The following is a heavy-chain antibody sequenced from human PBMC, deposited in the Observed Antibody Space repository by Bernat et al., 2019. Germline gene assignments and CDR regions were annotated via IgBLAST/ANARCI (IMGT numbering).Heavy chain of an antibody. CDR2: IYYSGST. V-gene: IGHV4-39*01. J-gene: IGHJ6*02. CDR3: ARRDYDFWSGYYTTHRMDV. Sequence: QVQLQESGPGLVKPSETLSLTCTVSGGSVSSGSYYWSWIRQPPGKGLEWIGSIYYSGSTYYNPSLKSRVTISVDTSKNQFSLKLSSVTAADTAVYYCARRDYDFWSGYYTTHRMDVWGQGTTVTVSS. CDR1: GGSVSSGSYY. D-gene: IGHD3-3*01.